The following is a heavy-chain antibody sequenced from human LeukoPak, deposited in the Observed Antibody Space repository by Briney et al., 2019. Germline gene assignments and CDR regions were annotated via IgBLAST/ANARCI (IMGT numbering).Heavy chain of an antibody. CDR3: ARGLIAAREYYFDS. D-gene: IGHD6-6*01. CDR1: GGSISGYY. J-gene: IGHJ4*02. Sequence: SETLSLTCTVSGGSISGYYWSWIRQPLQKGLEWIAYIYYSGSTNYNPSLKSRLTISVDTSKNQFSLKLSSVTAADTAVYYCARGLIAAREYYFDSWGQGTLVTVSS. V-gene: IGHV4-59*01. CDR2: IYYSGST.